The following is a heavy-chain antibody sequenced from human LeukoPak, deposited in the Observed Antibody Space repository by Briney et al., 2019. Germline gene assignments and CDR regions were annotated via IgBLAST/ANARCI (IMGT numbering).Heavy chain of an antibody. CDR1: GYTFTSYG. V-gene: IGHV1-18*01. CDR3: ARGPHYDFWSGCFPIDY. J-gene: IGHJ4*02. CDR2: ISAYNGNT. Sequence: ASVKVSCKASGYTFTSYGISWVRQAPGQGLEWMGWISAYNGNTNYAQKLQGRVTMTTDTSTSTAYMELRSLRSDDTAVYYCARGPHYDFWSGCFPIDYWGQGTLVTVSS. D-gene: IGHD3-3*01.